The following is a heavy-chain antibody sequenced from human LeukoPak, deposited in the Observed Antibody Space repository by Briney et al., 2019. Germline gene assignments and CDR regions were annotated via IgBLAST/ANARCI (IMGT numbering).Heavy chain of an antibody. Sequence: SQTLSLTCTVSVGSNSSCYYYWMWIPQPPGKGVEWIRHIYYSGTTYYNPSLKSRVTISVVTSKNQYSLKLTSVTAADTAVYFCARGPYGSGSYYNWFDPWGQGTLVTVSS. D-gene: IGHD3-10*01. CDR1: VGSNSSCYYY. CDR3: ARGPYGSGSYYNWFDP. V-gene: IGHV4-30-4*01. J-gene: IGHJ5*02. CDR2: IYYSGTT.